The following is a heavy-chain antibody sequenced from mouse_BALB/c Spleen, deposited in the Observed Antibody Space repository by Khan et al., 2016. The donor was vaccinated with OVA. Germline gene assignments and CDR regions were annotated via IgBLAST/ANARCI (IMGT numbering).Heavy chain of an antibody. CDR2: INTYTGES. CDR3: ARPPYFSYVMDY. CDR1: GYTFRNDG. D-gene: IGHD2-10*01. Sequence: QVQLKQSGPELKKPGETVKISCKAFGYTFRNDGMNWVKQAPGKGLKWMGWINTYTGESTHADDFQGRFVFSLEISASTAYLQINNLKNEDTATYFCARPPYFSYVMDYWGQGTSVTVSS. J-gene: IGHJ4*01. V-gene: IGHV9-3-1*01.